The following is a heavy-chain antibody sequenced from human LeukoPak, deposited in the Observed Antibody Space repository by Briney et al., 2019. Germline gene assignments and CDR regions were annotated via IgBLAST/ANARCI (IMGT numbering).Heavy chain of an antibody. CDR2: ICYDGSNK. Sequence: GGSLRLSCAASGFTFSSYGLHWVRQAPGKGLERVAVICYDGSNKYYADSVKGRFTISRDNSKNTLYLQMNSLRAEDTAVYYCAKEGYYDSSGYPYFDYWGQGTLVTVSS. V-gene: IGHV3-33*06. D-gene: IGHD3-22*01. J-gene: IGHJ4*02. CDR3: AKEGYYDSSGYPYFDY. CDR1: GFTFSSYG.